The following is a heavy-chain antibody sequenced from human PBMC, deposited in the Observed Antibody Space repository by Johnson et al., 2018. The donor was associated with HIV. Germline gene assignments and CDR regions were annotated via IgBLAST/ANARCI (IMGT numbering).Heavy chain of an antibody. J-gene: IGHJ3*02. D-gene: IGHD5-18*01. Sequence: VESGGRLARPEGSLSLSCADSAFTVDAYGMSWVRQAPGKGLEWVSGINWNGGSTGYSDSVKGRFTISRDNAKNSLYLQMNSLRAEDTALYYCTRLPSGYSRDAFDIWGQGTMVTVSS. CDR3: TRLPSGYSRDAFDI. V-gene: IGHV3-20*04. CDR2: INWNGGST. CDR1: AFTVDAYG.